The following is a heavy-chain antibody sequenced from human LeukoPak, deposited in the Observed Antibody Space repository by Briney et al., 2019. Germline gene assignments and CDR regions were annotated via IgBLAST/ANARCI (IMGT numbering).Heavy chain of an antibody. D-gene: IGHD2-15*01. Sequence: GGSLRLSCAASGFTFSSYAMSWVRQAPGKGLEWVSAISGNGGSTYYADSVKGRFTISRDNSKNTLYLQMNSLRAEDTAVYYCARTASSCSGGSCSYDYWGQGTLVTVSS. V-gene: IGHV3-23*01. CDR1: GFTFSSYA. CDR3: ARTASSCSGGSCSYDY. J-gene: IGHJ4*02. CDR2: ISGNGGST.